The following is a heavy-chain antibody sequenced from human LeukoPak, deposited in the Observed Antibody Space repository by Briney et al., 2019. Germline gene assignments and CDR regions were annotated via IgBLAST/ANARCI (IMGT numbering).Heavy chain of an antibody. Sequence: SETLSLTCTVSGGSISSYYWSWIRQPPGKGLEWIGYIYYSGSTNYNPSLKSRVTISVGTSKNQFSLKLSSVTATDTAVYYCATSQWLSLLYYWGQGTLVTVSS. CDR2: IYYSGST. J-gene: IGHJ4*02. CDR1: GGSISSYY. V-gene: IGHV4-59*01. D-gene: IGHD5-24*01. CDR3: ATSQWLSLLYY.